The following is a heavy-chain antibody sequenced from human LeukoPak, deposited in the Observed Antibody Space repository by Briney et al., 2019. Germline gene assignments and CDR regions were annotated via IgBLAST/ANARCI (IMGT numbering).Heavy chain of an antibody. CDR2: ISYDGSNK. V-gene: IGHV3-30*03. CDR3: AREQNSGWYDY. Sequence: GGSLRLSCAASGFTFSSYGMHWVRQAPGKGLEWVAVISYDGSNKYYADSVKGRFTISRDNSKNTLYLQMNSLRAEDMAVYKCAREQNSGWYDYWGQGTLVTVSS. J-gene: IGHJ4*02. D-gene: IGHD6-19*01. CDR1: GFTFSSYG.